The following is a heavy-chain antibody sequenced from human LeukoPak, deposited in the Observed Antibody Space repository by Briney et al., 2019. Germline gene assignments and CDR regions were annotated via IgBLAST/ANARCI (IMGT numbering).Heavy chain of an antibody. CDR2: INAGNGNT. V-gene: IGHV1-3*01. D-gene: IGHD3-3*01. J-gene: IGHJ4*02. CDR3: ARGRLGGHYDFWSGYPDLDY. CDR1: GYTFTSYA. Sequence: ASVKVSCKASGYTFTSYAMHWVRQAPGQRLEWMGWINAGNGNTKYSQKFQGRVTITRDTSASTAYMELSSLRSEDTAVYYCARGRLGGHYDFWSGYPDLDYWGQGTLVTVSS.